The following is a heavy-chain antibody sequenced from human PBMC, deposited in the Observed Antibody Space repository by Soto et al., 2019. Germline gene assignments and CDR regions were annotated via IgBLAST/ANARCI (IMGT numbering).Heavy chain of an antibody. D-gene: IGHD3-16*01. Sequence: SETLSLTCTVSGDSISSYSWSWIRQPPGKGLEWIGNIHYNGNTKYSPSLKSRVTMSVDTSKNHFSLKLISVTTADTAVYYCARAYYDTNGYSLDPWGQGTLVTVS. J-gene: IGHJ5*02. CDR2: IHYNGNT. CDR3: ARAYYDTNGYSLDP. CDR1: GDSISSYS. V-gene: IGHV4-59*01.